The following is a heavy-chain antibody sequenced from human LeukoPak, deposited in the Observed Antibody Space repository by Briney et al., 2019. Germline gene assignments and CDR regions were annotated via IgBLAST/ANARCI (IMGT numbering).Heavy chain of an antibody. CDR1: GFTFSSYA. J-gene: IGHJ5*02. CDR3: AKDHIVVVPENGHTGFDP. CDR2: ISGSGGST. V-gene: IGHV3-23*01. D-gene: IGHD2-2*01. Sequence: GGSLRLSCAASGFTFSSYAMSWVRQAPGKGLEWVSAISGSGGSTYYAGSVKGRFTISRDNSKNTLYLQMNSLRAEDTAVYYCAKDHIVVVPENGHTGFDPWGQGTLVTVSS.